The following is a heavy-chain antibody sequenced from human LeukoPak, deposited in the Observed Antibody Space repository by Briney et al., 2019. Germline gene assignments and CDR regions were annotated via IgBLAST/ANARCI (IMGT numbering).Heavy chain of an antibody. D-gene: IGHD4-17*01. CDR1: GGSFSGYY. V-gene: IGHV4-34*01. J-gene: IGHJ3*02. CDR2: INHSGSP. Sequence: SETLSLTCAVHGGSFSGYYWSWIRQPPGKGLEWIGEINHSGSPNCIPSLKSRVTISVDTSKNQFSLKLSSVTAADTAVYYCARGRTLYGDYFYDAFDIWGQGTMVTVSS. CDR3: ARGRTLYGDYFYDAFDI.